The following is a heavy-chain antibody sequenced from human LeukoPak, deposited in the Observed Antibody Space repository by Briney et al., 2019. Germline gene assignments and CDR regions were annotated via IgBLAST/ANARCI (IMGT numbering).Heavy chain of an antibody. V-gene: IGHV1-2*02. CDR2: INPKSGGT. CDR1: GYTFTDHY. J-gene: IGHJ5*02. Sequence: ASVKVSCKASGYTFTDHYLHWVRQAPGQGLEWMGWINPKSGGTDYAQKFQGRVTMTRDTSINTAQIELSRLRSDDTAVYYCARGGIAVTNVNWFDPWGQGTLVTVSS. CDR3: ARGGIAVTNVNWFDP. D-gene: IGHD6-19*01.